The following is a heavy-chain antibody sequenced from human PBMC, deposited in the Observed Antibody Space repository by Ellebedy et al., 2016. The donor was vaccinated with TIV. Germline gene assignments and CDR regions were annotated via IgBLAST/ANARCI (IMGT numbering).Heavy chain of an antibody. V-gene: IGHV3-11*01. Sequence: PGGSLRLSCAASGFTFSDYYMSWIRQAPGKGLEWVSYITSSGSTIYYTDSVKGRFTISRDNAKNSLYLQMNSLRAEDTAVYYCAREGDTAMVHGMDVWGQGTTVTVSS. J-gene: IGHJ6*02. D-gene: IGHD5-18*01. CDR1: GFTFSDYY. CDR2: ITSSGSTI. CDR3: AREGDTAMVHGMDV.